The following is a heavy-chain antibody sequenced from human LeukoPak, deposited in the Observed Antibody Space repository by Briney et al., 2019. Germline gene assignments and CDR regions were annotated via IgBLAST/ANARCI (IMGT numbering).Heavy chain of an antibody. J-gene: IGHJ5*02. CDR1: GGTFSSYA. D-gene: IGHD3-22*01. CDR3: ARVLIRRHYESSGYYYDDP. V-gene: IGHV1-69*01. Sequence: SVKVSCKASGGTFSSYAISWVRQAPGQGLEWMGGIIPIFGTANYAQKFEGRVTITADESTSTAYMELSSLRSEDTAVYYCARVLIRRHYESSGYYYDDPWGQGTLVTVSS. CDR2: IIPIFGTA.